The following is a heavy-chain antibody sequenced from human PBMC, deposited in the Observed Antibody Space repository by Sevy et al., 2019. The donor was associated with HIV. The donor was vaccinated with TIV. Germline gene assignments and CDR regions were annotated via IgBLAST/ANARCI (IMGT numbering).Heavy chain of an antibody. Sequence: ASMKVSCKASGYTFTGDYLHWVRQAPGQGLEWMGRIYPNSGGTNYAQKFQGRVTMTRDTSISTAYMELSRLRYDDTGVYYCARDGSGGTTNSGMDVWGQGTTVTVSS. CDR2: IYPNSGGT. CDR3: ARDGSGGTTNSGMDV. V-gene: IGHV1-2*05. J-gene: IGHJ6*02. CDR1: GYTFTGDY. D-gene: IGHD1-7*01.